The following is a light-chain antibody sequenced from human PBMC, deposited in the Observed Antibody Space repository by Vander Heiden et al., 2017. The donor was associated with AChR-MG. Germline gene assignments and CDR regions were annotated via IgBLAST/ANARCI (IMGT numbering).Light chain of an antibody. V-gene: IGKV1-8*01. J-gene: IGKJ4*01. Sequence: AIRITQSPSSLSASTGDSVTSPGRASQSISSYLAWYQQKPGKAPKLLIYAASTLQSGVPSRFSGRGSGTDFTLTISCLQSEDFAAYYCQQYYSYPLTFGGGTKVEIK. CDR2: AAS. CDR1: QSISSY. CDR3: QQYYSYPLT.